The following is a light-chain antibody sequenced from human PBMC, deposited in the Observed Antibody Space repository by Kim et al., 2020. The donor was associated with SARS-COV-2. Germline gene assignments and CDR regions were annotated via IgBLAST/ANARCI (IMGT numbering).Light chain of an antibody. Sequence: EIVLTQSPGTLSLSPGERATLSCRASQSVSSSYLGWYQQKPGQAPRLLIYGASSRATGIPDRFSGSGSGTDFTLTISRLEPEDFAVYYCQQYGSSPRSFTFGPGTKVDIK. CDR1: QSVSSSY. J-gene: IGKJ3*01. CDR3: QQYGSSPRSFT. V-gene: IGKV3-20*01. CDR2: GAS.